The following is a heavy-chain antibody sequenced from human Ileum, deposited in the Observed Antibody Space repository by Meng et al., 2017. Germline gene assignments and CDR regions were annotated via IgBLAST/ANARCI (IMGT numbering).Heavy chain of an antibody. Sequence: GESLKISCAASGFTFSSYWMHWVRQAPGKGLVWVSRINSDGSSTSDADSVKGRFSISRDNAKNTLYLQMNSLRAEDTAVYYCVRGVNKYYYGMDVWGQGTTVTVSS. D-gene: IGHD3-10*01. V-gene: IGHV3-74*01. CDR1: GFTFSSYW. J-gene: IGHJ6*02. CDR3: VRGVNKYYYGMDV. CDR2: INSDGSST.